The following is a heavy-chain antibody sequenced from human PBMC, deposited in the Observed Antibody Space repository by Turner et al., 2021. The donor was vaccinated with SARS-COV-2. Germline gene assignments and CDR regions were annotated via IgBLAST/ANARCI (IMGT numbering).Heavy chain of an antibody. D-gene: IGHD5-18*01. CDR3: ARGGGYSYGALDY. CDR1: GGSFCGYY. V-gene: IGHV4-34*01. Sequence: QVQLQQWGAGLLKPSETLSLTCAVYGGSFCGYYWRWIRQPPGKGLEWNGEINHSGRTNYNPSLKSRVNISVDTSKNQFSLKLSSVTAADTAVYYCARGGGYSYGALDYWGQGTLVTVSS. CDR2: INHSGRT. J-gene: IGHJ4*02.